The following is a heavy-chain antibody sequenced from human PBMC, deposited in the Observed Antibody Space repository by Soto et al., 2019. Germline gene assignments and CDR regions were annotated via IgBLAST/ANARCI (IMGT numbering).Heavy chain of an antibody. Sequence: SSVKVSCKASGGTFTSYAITWVRQAPGQGLESMVGIIPIFGTANYAQKFQGRVTLTADESTSTAFMEMSSLRSEDTAVYYCARYCSGGSCYSVLSYYYYGMDVWGQETTVTVSS. D-gene: IGHD2-15*01. V-gene: IGHV1-69*01. CDR3: ARYCSGGSCYSVLSYYYYGMDV. J-gene: IGHJ6*02. CDR2: IIPIFGTA. CDR1: GGTFTSYA.